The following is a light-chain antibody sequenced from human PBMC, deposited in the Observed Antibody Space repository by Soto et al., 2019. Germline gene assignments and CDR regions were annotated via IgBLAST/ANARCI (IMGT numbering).Light chain of an antibody. CDR3: QQRYKTSLSS. Sequence: DIQMTQSPSFLSASVGDRVTITCRASQRIDNFLNWYQQKPGKAPKLLIYGASSLQSGVPSRFSGSGSGTDFTLPITSLQPDESVTEHCQQRYKTSLSSFGQGPKVEIK. CDR2: GAS. V-gene: IGKV1-39*01. J-gene: IGKJ2*01. CDR1: QRIDNF.